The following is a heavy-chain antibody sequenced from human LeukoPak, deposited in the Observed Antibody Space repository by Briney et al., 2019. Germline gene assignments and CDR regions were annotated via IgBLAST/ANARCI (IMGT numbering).Heavy chain of an antibody. CDR3: ARGPTSGSYLFDY. Sequence: PGESLRLSCAASGFTFSASSVSWVRQAPGKGLEWVAVIWYDGSNKYCADSVKGRFTISRDNSKNTLYLQMNSLRAEDTAVYYCARGPTSGSYLFDYWGQGTLVTVSS. V-gene: IGHV3-33*08. J-gene: IGHJ4*02. CDR1: GFTFSASS. CDR2: IWYDGSNK. D-gene: IGHD1-26*01.